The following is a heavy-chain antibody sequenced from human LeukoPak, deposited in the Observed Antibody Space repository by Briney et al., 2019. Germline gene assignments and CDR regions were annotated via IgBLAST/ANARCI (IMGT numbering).Heavy chain of an antibody. CDR1: GGSFSGYY. J-gene: IGHJ4*02. V-gene: IGHV4-34*01. CDR3: ARVRIAARYFDY. CDR2: INHSGST. D-gene: IGHD6-6*01. Sequence: PSETLSLTCAVYGGSFSGYYWSWIRQPPGKGLEWIGEINHSGSTNYNPSLKSRVTISVDTSKNQFSLKLSSVTAADTAVYYCARVRIAARYFDYWGQGTLVTVSS.